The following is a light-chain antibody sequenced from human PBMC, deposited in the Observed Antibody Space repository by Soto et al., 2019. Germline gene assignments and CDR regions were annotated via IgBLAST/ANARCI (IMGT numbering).Light chain of an antibody. Sequence: DIQITQSPSTLSGSVEERVTITCRASQTISSWLAWYQQKPGKAPKLLIYKASSLQSGVPSRFSGSGSGTDFTLTISSLQPEDFAVYFCHQDFNLPWPFGQGTKVDIK. J-gene: IGKJ1*01. CDR2: KAS. CDR1: QTISSW. CDR3: HQDFNLPWP. V-gene: IGKV1-5*03.